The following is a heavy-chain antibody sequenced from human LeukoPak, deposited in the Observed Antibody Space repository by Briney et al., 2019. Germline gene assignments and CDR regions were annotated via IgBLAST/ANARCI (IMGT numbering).Heavy chain of an antibody. Sequence: PGGSLRLSCAASGFTFSNAWMSWVRQAAWKGLEWVGRIKSITDGGTTDYAAPVKGRFTISRDNSKNTLYLQMNSLRAEDTAVYYCARSPRGVRGVITHLFDYWGQGTLVTVPS. J-gene: IGHJ4*02. CDR3: ARSPRGVRGVITHLFDY. CDR1: GFTFSNAW. V-gene: IGHV3-15*01. CDR2: IKSITDGGTT. D-gene: IGHD3-10*01.